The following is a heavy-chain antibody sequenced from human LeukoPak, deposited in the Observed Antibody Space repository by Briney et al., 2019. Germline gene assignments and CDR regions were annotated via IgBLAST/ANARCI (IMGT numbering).Heavy chain of an antibody. Sequence: GGSLRLSCAASGFTFSSYWMSWVRQAPGKGLEWVANIKQDGSEKYYVDSVKGRFTISRDNSKNTLYLQMNSLRAEDTAVYYCAKGGIGLLWFGEFRDYYYYGMDVWGQGTTVTVSS. J-gene: IGHJ6*02. CDR1: GFTFSSYW. CDR2: IKQDGSEK. CDR3: AKGGIGLLWFGEFRDYYYYGMDV. D-gene: IGHD3-10*01. V-gene: IGHV3-7*03.